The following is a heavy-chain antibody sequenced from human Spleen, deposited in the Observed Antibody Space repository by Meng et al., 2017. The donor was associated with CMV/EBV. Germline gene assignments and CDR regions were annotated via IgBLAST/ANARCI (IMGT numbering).Heavy chain of an antibody. CDR3: ARDHSSPYYYGMDV. V-gene: IGHV3-21*01. Sequence: GESLKISCVASGFTFSTYDMNWVRQAPGKGLEWVSSISSSSTDIYYADSVKGRFTISRDNAKNSLYLQMNSLRAEDTAVYYCARDHSSPYYYGMDVWGQGTTVTVSS. D-gene: IGHD6-13*01. CDR2: ISSSSTDI. J-gene: IGHJ6*02. CDR1: GFTFSTYD.